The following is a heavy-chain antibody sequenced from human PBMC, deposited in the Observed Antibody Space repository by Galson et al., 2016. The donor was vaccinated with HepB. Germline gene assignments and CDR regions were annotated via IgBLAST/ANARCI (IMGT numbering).Heavy chain of an antibody. Sequence: GGSFSCYSWAWIRQPPGKGLEWIGEVSHSGGTNCNPSLKSRVTISVDTSKNQFSLNNSSVTAADTAVYYWARGMYAGRGWFDPWGQGTLVAVSS. D-gene: IGHD2-8*01. CDR2: VSHSGGT. CDR3: ARGMYAGRGWFDP. CDR1: GGSFSCYS. V-gene: IGHV4-34*01. J-gene: IGHJ5*02.